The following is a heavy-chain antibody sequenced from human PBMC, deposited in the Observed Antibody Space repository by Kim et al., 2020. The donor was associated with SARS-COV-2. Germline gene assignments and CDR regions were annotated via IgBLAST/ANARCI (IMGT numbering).Heavy chain of an antibody. CDR1: GFTFSSYA. CDR3: ARDPGYSSSWYGGYFDY. J-gene: IGHJ4*02. V-gene: IGHV3-30*04. Sequence: GGSLRLSCAASGFTFSSYAMHWVRQAPGKGLEWVAVISYDGSNKYYVDSVKGRFTISRDNSKNTLYLQMNSLRAEDTAVYYCARDPGYSSSWYGGYFDYWGQGTLVTVSS. CDR2: ISYDGSNK. D-gene: IGHD6-13*01.